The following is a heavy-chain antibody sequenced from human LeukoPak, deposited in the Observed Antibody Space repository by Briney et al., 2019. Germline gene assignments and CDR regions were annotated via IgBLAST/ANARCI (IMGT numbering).Heavy chain of an antibody. J-gene: IGHJ6*02. CDR3: ASGLYGMDV. V-gene: IGHV3-66*01. Sequence: GGSLRLSCAASGFTVSSNYMSWVRQAPGKWLEWVSMIYAGGSTYYADSVKGRFTISIDNYKNTMYLQMSILRAEDTAVYYCASGLYGMDVWGQGTTVTVSS. CDR2: IYAGGST. D-gene: IGHD2-21*01. CDR1: GFTVSSNY.